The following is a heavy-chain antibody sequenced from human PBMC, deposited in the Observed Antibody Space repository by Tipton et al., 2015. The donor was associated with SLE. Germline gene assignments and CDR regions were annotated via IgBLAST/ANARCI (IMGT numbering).Heavy chain of an antibody. CDR3: ARAVADWGWLVVY. J-gene: IGHJ4*02. CDR1: GFTFSNYW. V-gene: IGHV3-74*01. CDR2: INGGGIST. Sequence: SLRLSCAASGFTFSNYWMHWVRQAPGKGLVWVSRINGGGISTTYADSVRGRFTISRDNAKNTLYLQMNTLRADDTAVYYCARAVADWGWLVVYWGRGTQVTVSS. D-gene: IGHD6-19*01.